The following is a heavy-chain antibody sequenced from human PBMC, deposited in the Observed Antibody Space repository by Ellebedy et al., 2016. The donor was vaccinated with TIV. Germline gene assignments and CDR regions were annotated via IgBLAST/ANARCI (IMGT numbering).Heavy chain of an antibody. CDR2: IYQDGSDQ. CDR3: ARRGSYGDYAVQVNSWFDP. D-gene: IGHD4-17*01. J-gene: IGHJ5*02. V-gene: IGHV3-7*01. CDR1: GFSFRSDW. Sequence: PGGSLRLSCAASGFSFRSDWMSWVRQAPGKGLEWVANIYQDGSDQYYVDSVKGRFTISRDNANNSLFLQMNSLRAEDTAVYYCARRGSYGDYAVQVNSWFDPWGRGTLVTVSS.